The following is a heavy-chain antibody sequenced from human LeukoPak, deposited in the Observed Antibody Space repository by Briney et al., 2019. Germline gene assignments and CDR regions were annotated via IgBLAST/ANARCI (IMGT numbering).Heavy chain of an antibody. CDR3: ARERGYSYGSDAFDI. CDR1: GGTFSSYA. D-gene: IGHD5-18*01. Sequence: AASVKVSCKASGGTFSSYAISWVRQDPGQGLEWMGGIIPIFGTANYAQKFQGRVTITTGESTSTAYMELSSLRSEDTAVYYCARERGYSYGSDAFDIWGQGTMVTVSS. CDR2: IIPIFGTA. J-gene: IGHJ3*02. V-gene: IGHV1-69*05.